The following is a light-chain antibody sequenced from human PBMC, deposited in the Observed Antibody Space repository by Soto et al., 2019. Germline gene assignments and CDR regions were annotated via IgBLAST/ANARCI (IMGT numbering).Light chain of an antibody. V-gene: IGKV1-39*01. CDR2: AAS. Sequence: DIQMTQSPSSLSASVGDRVTISCRASQSVATYLHWYQQKPGKAPKLLISAASSLQSWVPSRFSGSGSETDFTLTISSLQPEDFATYYCQQSYSTLYTFGQGTKLEIK. J-gene: IGKJ2*01. CDR3: QQSYSTLYT. CDR1: QSVATY.